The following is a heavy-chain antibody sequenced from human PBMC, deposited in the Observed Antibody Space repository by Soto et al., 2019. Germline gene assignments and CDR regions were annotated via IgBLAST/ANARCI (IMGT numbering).Heavy chain of an antibody. CDR1: GFTFSSYG. D-gene: IGHD3-3*01. J-gene: IGHJ6*01. CDR3: AKDNGAEALRFLEWFSPDSTYYYYGMDV. V-gene: IGHV3-30*18. CDR2: ISYDGSNK. Sequence: QVQLVESGGGVVQPGRSLRLSCAASGFTFSSYGMHWVRQAPGKGLEWVAVISYDGSNKYYADSVKGRFTISRDNSKNTLYLQMNSLRAEDTAVYYCAKDNGAEALRFLEWFSPDSTYYYYGMDVW.